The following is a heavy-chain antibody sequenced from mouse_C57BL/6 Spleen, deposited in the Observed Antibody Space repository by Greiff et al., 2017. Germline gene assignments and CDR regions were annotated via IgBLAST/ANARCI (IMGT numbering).Heavy chain of an antibody. D-gene: IGHD2-3*01. CDR3: ARDGDYDSMDY. CDR2: IYPGGGYT. CDR1: GYTFTNYW. V-gene: IGHV1-63*01. Sequence: VQLQQSGAELVRPGTSVKMSCKASGYTFTNYWIGWAKQRPGHGLEWIGDIYPGGGYTNYNEKFKGKATLTADKSSSTAYMQFSSLTSEDSAIYYCARDGDYDSMDYWGQGTSVTVSS. J-gene: IGHJ4*01.